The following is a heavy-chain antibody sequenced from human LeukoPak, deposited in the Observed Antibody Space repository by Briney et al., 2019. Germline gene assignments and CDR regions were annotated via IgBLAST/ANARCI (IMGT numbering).Heavy chain of an antibody. Sequence: GGSLRLSCAASGFTFRSYSMNWVRQAPGKGLEWVSSISSSSSYIHYADSVKGRFTISRDNAKNSLYLQMNSLRAEDTAVYYCASFSLKGYDYWGQGTLVTVSS. CDR1: GFTFRSYS. D-gene: IGHD6-13*01. J-gene: IGHJ4*02. CDR3: ASFSLKGYDY. CDR2: ISSSSSYI. V-gene: IGHV3-21*01.